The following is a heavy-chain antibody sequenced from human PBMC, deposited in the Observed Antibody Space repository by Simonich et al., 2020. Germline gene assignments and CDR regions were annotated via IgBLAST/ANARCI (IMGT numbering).Heavy chain of an antibody. D-gene: IGHD3-10*01. Sequence: EVQLVESGGGLVQPGGSLRLSCAASGFTFSSYWMSWVRQAPGKGLEWRANIKQDGSEKYYVDSVKGRFTISRDNAKNSLYLQMNSLRAEDTAVYYGARDREVYGSGSYYNYWGQGTLVTVSS. J-gene: IGHJ4*02. CDR1: GFTFSSYW. CDR2: IKQDGSEK. CDR3: ARDREVYGSGSYYNY. V-gene: IGHV3-7*01.